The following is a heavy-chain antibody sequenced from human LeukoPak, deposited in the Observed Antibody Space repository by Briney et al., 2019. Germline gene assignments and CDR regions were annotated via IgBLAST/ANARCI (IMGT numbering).Heavy chain of an antibody. CDR2: ISGSGAST. CDR3: AKTPIFGVAHPFDY. D-gene: IGHD3-3*01. Sequence: GGSLRLSCAAPGFTFSSYAMTWVRQAPGKGLEWVSAISGSGASTYYADSVKGRFTISRDNSKNTLYLQMNSLRAEDTAVYYCAKTPIFGVAHPFDYWGQGTLVTVFS. J-gene: IGHJ4*02. CDR1: GFTFSSYA. V-gene: IGHV3-23*01.